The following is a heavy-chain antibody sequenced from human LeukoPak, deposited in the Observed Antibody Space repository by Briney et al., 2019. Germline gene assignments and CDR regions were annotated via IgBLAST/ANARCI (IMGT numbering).Heavy chain of an antibody. V-gene: IGHV3-53*01. Sequence: GGSLRLSCAASGLTVSSNYMTWVRQAPGKGLEWVSIIYSGGSTYYADSVKGRFTISRDNSKNTLYLQMNSLRAEDTAAYYCARDYYYHGMGVWGQGTTVTVSS. J-gene: IGHJ6*02. CDR2: IYSGGST. CDR3: ARDYYYHGMGV. CDR1: GLTVSSNY.